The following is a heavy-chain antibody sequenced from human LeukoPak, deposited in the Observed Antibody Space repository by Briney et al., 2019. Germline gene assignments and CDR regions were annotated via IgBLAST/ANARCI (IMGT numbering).Heavy chain of an antibody. Sequence: GASVKVSRKASGYTFTSYGISWVRQAPGQGLEWMGWISAYNGNTNYAQKFQGRVTMTTDTSTSTAYMELRSLRSDDTAVYYCARDPNRYAAAHPFEYWGQGTLVTVSS. V-gene: IGHV1-18*01. D-gene: IGHD6-13*01. CDR2: ISAYNGNT. J-gene: IGHJ4*02. CDR1: GYTFTSYG. CDR3: ARDPNRYAAAHPFEY.